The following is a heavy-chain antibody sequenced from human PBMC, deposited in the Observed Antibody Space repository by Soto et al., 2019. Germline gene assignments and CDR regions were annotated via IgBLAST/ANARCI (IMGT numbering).Heavy chain of an antibody. D-gene: IGHD2-15*01. J-gene: IGHJ4*02. CDR2: ISYDGSKK. CDR3: AGGQYYFDY. Sequence: QVQLVESGGGVVQPGRSLRLSCAASGFPFSSYGMHWVRQAPGKGLDWVALISYDGSKKYYADSVKGRFTISRDNSKQTLYLQMSSLRAEDTAVYYCAGGQYYFDYCSQGTLVSVSS. V-gene: IGHV3-30*03. CDR1: GFPFSSYG.